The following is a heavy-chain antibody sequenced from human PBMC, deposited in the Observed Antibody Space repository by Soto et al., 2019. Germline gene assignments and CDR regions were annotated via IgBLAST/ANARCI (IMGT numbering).Heavy chain of an antibody. CDR2: ISAYNGNT. CDR3: AREYLAAYFQH. Sequence: QVQLVQSGAEVKKPGASVKVSCKASGYTFTSYAFSWVRQAPGQGLEWMGWISAYNGNTNYAQRLQGRVTMTTDTSTSTADMELGSLRSDDTAVYDCAREYLAAYFQHWGQGTLVPVSS. CDR1: GYTFTSYA. J-gene: IGHJ1*01. V-gene: IGHV1-18*04.